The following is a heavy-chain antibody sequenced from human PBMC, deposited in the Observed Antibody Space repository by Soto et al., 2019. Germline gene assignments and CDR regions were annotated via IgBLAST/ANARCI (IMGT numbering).Heavy chain of an antibody. CDR3: AKKGFEAVDFDY. J-gene: IGHJ4*02. CDR1: GFTFSRYW. V-gene: IGHV3-7*01. D-gene: IGHD6-19*01. Sequence: EVQLVESGGGLVQPGGSLRLSCAASGFTFSRYWMNWVRQVPGKGLEWVANIKQDGSEKYYVDSVKGRFTISRDNAKKPSELPINRLRAEDQAVYYLAKKGFEAVDFDYWGQGTLVTVSS. CDR2: IKQDGSEK.